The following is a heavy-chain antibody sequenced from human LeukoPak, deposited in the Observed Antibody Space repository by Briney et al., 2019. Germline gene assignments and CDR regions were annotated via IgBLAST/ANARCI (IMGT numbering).Heavy chain of an antibody. CDR2: ISSSGSTI. V-gene: IGHV3-11*04. Sequence: GGSLRLSCAASGFTFSDYYMSWIRQAPGKGLEWVSYISSSGSTIYYADSVKGRFTISRDNAKNSLYLRMNSLGAEDTAVYYCAREILAPGKTLDCWGQGALVTVSS. CDR1: GFTFSDYY. J-gene: IGHJ4*02. CDR3: AREILAPGKTLDC.